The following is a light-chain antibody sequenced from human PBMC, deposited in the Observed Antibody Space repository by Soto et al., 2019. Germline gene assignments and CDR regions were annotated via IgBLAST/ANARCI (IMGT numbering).Light chain of an antibody. CDR1: QSAGNF. CDR3: QQHNQWPIT. CDR2: YIS. V-gene: IGKV3D-15*01. Sequence: EIVMTQSHATLSVSPGETASLSSRASQSAGNFLAWYQQKPGQAPSLLIYYISPRATGIPARFSGSGSGSEITHTINSLQSADSEVDYWQQHNQWPITFDQGTRVEIK. J-gene: IGKJ5*01.